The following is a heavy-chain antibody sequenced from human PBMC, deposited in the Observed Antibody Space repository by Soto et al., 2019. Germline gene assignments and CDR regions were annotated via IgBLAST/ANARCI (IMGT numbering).Heavy chain of an antibody. V-gene: IGHV5-51*01. Sequence: GESLKLSCKGSGYRFSNYWIGWVRQMPGKGLEWMGIIYPGDSDTRYSPSFQGRVTISADRSINTAYLQWSSLKASDTAMYYCARHEVGVGPSGVFEIWGQGTMVTVSS. J-gene: IGHJ3*02. CDR3: ARHEVGVGPSGVFEI. CDR2: IYPGDSDT. CDR1: GYRFSNYW. D-gene: IGHD1-26*01.